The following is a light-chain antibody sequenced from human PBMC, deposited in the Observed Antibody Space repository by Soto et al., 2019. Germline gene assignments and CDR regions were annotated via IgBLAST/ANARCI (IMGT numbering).Light chain of an antibody. V-gene: IGLV2-11*01. CDR1: SNDVGGYDY. CDR2: DVT. J-gene: IGLJ2*01. Sequence: QSALTQPRSVSGSTGQSVTISCTGTSNDVGGYDYVSWYQQYPGKAPTYILYDVTKRPSGVPDRFSGSKSGNTASLTISGHQADDEADYYCYSYAGNYPFFGGVPKLTVL. CDR3: YSYAGNYPF.